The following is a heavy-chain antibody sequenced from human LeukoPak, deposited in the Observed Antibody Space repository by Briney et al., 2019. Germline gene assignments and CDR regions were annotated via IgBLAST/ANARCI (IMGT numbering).Heavy chain of an antibody. J-gene: IGHJ3*02. CDR2: IRSKAYGGTT. V-gene: IGHV3-49*02. Sequence: WIRQPPGKGLEWVGFIRSKAYGGTTEYAASVKGRFTISRDDSKSIAYLQMNSLKTEDTAVYYCTRSLSWNVGTRAFDIWGQGTMVTVSS. CDR3: TRSLSWNVGTRAFDI. D-gene: IGHD1-1*01.